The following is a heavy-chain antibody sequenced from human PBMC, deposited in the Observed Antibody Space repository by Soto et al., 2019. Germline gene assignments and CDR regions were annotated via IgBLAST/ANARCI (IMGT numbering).Heavy chain of an antibody. J-gene: IGHJ6*02. CDR2: INPNSGGT. D-gene: IGHD3-3*01. CDR3: ARVSVPWEWLSTPYYYYYGMDV. V-gene: IGHV1-2*02. Sequence: ASVKVSCKASGYTFTGYYMHWVRQAPGQGLEWMGWINPNSGGTNYAQKFQGRVTMTWDTSISTAYMELSRLRSDDTAVYYCARVSVPWEWLSTPYYYYYGMDVWGQGTTVTVSS. CDR1: GYTFTGYY.